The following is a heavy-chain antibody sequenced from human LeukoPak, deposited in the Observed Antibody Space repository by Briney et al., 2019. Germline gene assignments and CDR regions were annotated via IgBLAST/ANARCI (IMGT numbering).Heavy chain of an antibody. Sequence: PGGSLRLSCAASGFTFSGYAMTWVRQAPGKGLEWVAAISGSGGNTFYADSVKGRLTISRDNSKNTVYLQMNSLRAEDTAIYYCAKGGSLRYYAFDVWGQGTMVPVSS. CDR1: GFTFSGYA. J-gene: IGHJ3*01. D-gene: IGHD3-16*01. V-gene: IGHV3-23*01. CDR2: ISGSGGNT. CDR3: AKGGSLRYYAFDV.